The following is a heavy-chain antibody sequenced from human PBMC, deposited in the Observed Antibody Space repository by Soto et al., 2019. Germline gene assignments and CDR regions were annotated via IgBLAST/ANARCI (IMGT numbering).Heavy chain of an antibody. CDR2: ISGSGDRT. J-gene: IGHJ4*02. V-gene: IGHV3-23*01. D-gene: IGHD1-26*01. CDR3: AKDRWISGSHPAFDY. Sequence: EVQLLESGGGLVQPGGSLRLSCAASGFDFSTYAMSWVRQAPGKGLEWVSGISGSGDRTKYAASVKGRFTISRDNSKNTLDLQMNSLRAEDTALYYCAKDRWISGSHPAFDYWGQGILVTVSS. CDR1: GFDFSTYA.